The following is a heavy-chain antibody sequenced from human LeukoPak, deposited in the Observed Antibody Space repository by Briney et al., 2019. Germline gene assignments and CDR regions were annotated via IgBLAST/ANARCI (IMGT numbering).Heavy chain of an antibody. D-gene: IGHD2-15*01. Sequence: GGSLRLPCAASGFNFNTYSVNWVRQAPGKGLEWVSYISSSSSTIYYADSVKGRFTISRDNAKNSLYLQMNSLRAEDTAVYYCARGLYCSGGSCYGRFDYWGQGTLVTVSS. V-gene: IGHV3-48*01. CDR1: GFNFNTYS. J-gene: IGHJ4*02. CDR3: ARGLYCSGGSCYGRFDY. CDR2: ISSSSSTI.